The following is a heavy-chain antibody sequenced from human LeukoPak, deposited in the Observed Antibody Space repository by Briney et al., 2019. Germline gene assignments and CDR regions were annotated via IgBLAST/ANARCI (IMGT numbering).Heavy chain of an antibody. J-gene: IGHJ6*03. CDR2: INPSGST. V-gene: IGHV4-34*01. D-gene: IGHD5-18*01. CDR3: ARTTEGGYTYDYFYYYYMDV. Sequence: SETLSLTCAVYGGSFSGYYWSWIRQPPGKGLEWIGEINPSGSTNYNPSLKSRVTISVDTSKNQFSLKLSSVTAADTAVYYCARTTEGGYTYDYFYYYYMDVWGKGTTVTISS. CDR1: GGSFSGYY.